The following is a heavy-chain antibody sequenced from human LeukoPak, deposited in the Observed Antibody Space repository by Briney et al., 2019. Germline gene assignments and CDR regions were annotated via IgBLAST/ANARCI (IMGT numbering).Heavy chain of an antibody. Sequence: GASVKVSCKASGYTFTGYYMHWVRQAPGQGLEWMGWINPNSGGTNYAQKFQGRVTMTRDTSISTAYVELSRLRSDDTAVYYCARDYCSGGSCYALDPWGQGTLVTVSS. CDR3: ARDYCSGGSCYALDP. J-gene: IGHJ5*02. V-gene: IGHV1-2*02. CDR2: INPNSGGT. CDR1: GYTFTGYY. D-gene: IGHD2-15*01.